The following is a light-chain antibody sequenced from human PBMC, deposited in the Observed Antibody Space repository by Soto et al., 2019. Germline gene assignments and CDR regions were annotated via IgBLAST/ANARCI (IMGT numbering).Light chain of an antibody. CDR1: QSISSN. Sequence: EMVMTQSPATLSVSPGERVTLSCRASQSISSNLAWYQQKPGQAPGLLIYGASTRATGIPARFSGSGSGTEFTLTISSLQSEDFAVYYCQQYNNRPPNTFGQGTKLEIK. CDR3: QQYNNRPPNT. CDR2: GAS. V-gene: IGKV3-15*01. J-gene: IGKJ2*01.